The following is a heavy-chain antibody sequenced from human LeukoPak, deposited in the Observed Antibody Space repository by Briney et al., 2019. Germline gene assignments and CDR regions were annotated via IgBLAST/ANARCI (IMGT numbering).Heavy chain of an antibody. CDR3: ARDTTRDNWFDP. D-gene: IGHD1-26*01. V-gene: IGHV1-2*02. Sequence: ASVKVSCKTSGYTFTGYYMLWVRQAPGQGLEWMGWINPNSGGTNYAQKFQGRVTRTRDTSISTAYMELSGLRSDDTAVYYCARDTTRDNWFDPWGQGTLVTVSS. J-gene: IGHJ5*02. CDR1: GYTFTGYY. CDR2: INPNSGGT.